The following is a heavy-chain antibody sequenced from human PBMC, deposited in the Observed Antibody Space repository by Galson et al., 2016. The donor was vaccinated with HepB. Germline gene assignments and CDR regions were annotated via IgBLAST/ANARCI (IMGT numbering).Heavy chain of an antibody. J-gene: IGHJ4*02. D-gene: IGHD6-13*01. Sequence: QSGAEVKKPGESLKISCKGSGYSFTTYWIGWVRQMPGKGLEWMGMIYPGDSDTRYSPSFQGQVTISADQSINTAYLQWSSLKASDTAMYYCARTVSIAAAGGADYWGREPWSPSPQ. CDR1: GYSFTTYW. CDR3: ARTVSIAAAGGADY. CDR2: IYPGDSDT. V-gene: IGHV5-51*01.